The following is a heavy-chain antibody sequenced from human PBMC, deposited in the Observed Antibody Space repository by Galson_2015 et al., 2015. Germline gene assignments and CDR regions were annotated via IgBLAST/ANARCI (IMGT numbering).Heavy chain of an antibody. CDR2: KTDGGTT. V-gene: IGHV3-15*01. CDR3: TAELRLGELYRVN. Sequence: KTDGGTTDYAAPVKGRFTISRDDSKNTLYLQMNSLKTEDTAVYYCTAELRLGELYRVNWGQGTLVTVSS. D-gene: IGHD3-16*01. J-gene: IGHJ4*02.